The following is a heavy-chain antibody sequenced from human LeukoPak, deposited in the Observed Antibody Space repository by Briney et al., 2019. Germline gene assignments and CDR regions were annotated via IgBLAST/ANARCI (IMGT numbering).Heavy chain of an antibody. Sequence: PSETLSLTCTVSGDSISSYYWSWIRQPPGRGLEWIGYIYYSGNTNYNPSLKSRVTISVDTSKNQFSLKLSSVTAADTAVYYCATYSTSGWYGIDYWGQGTLVTVSS. CDR2: IYYSGNT. CDR3: ATYSTSGWYGIDY. J-gene: IGHJ4*02. CDR1: GDSISSYY. D-gene: IGHD6-19*01. V-gene: IGHV4-59*01.